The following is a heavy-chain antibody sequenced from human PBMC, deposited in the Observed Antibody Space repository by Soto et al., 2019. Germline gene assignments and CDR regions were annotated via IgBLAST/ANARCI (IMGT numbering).Heavy chain of an antibody. V-gene: IGHV3-30*18. Sequence: GGSLRLSCAASGFTFSSYGMHWVRQAPGKGLEWVAVISYDGSNKYYADSVKGRFTISRDNSKNTLYLQMNSLRAEDTAVYYCAKDKYFDYWGQGTLVTVSS. CDR3: AKDKYFDY. CDR2: ISYDGSNK. J-gene: IGHJ4*02. CDR1: GFTFSSYG.